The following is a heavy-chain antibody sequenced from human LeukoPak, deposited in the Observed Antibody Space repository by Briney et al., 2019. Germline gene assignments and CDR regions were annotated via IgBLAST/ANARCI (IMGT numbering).Heavy chain of an antibody. D-gene: IGHD6-13*01. CDR1: GFTFSNYG. V-gene: IGHV3-30*18. J-gene: IGHJ4*02. CDR2: ISYDGSNK. CDR3: AKDNVAAAGRYFDY. Sequence: PGRSLRLSCAASGFTFSNYGMHWVRQAPGKGLEWVALISYDGSNKYFADSVKGRFTISRDNSKNTLYLQMHSLRAEDTAVYYCAKDNVAAAGRYFDYWGQGTWSPSPQ.